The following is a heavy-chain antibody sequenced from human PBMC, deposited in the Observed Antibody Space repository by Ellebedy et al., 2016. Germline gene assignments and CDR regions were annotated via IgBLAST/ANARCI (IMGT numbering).Heavy chain of an antibody. CDR1: RVTFNNSA. CDR2: IIPFLGVA. CDR3: ATPSNAYHSWAFDH. V-gene: IGHV1-69*04. Sequence: ASVKVSCKASRVTFNNSAISWVRQAPGQGLEWLGRIIPFLGVANYAQTFQGRLTITADKSTRTVYMELSSLTSEDTAVYYCATPSNAYHSWAFDHWGQGTLVTVSS. D-gene: IGHD1-14*01. J-gene: IGHJ4*02.